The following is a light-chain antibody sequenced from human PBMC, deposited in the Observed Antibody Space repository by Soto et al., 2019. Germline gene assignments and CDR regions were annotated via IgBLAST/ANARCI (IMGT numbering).Light chain of an antibody. CDR3: QQFATSPRT. J-gene: IGKJ1*01. CDR1: QSISTTS. V-gene: IGKV3-20*01. CDR2: GAS. Sequence: EILLTQSPGTLSLSPGERATLSCRASQSISTTSLTWYQQRPGQPPRLLIYGASNRATDIADRFSGSGSGTDFTLTISGVEPEDFAVYYCQQFATSPRTFGQGTKVDIK.